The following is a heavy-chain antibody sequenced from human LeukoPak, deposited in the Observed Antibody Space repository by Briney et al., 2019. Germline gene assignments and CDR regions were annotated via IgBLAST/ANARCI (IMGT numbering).Heavy chain of an antibody. V-gene: IGHV3-11*04. CDR1: GFTFSDYY. CDR3: ARDSGSGNTYYDILTGYYFDY. CDR2: ISSSGSTI. D-gene: IGHD3-9*01. Sequence: RGSLRLSCAASGFTFSDYYMSWIRQAPGKGLEWVSYISSSGSTIYYADSVKGRFTISRDNAKNSLYLQMNSLRAEDTAVYYCARDSGSGNTYYDILTGYYFDYWGQGTPVTVSS. J-gene: IGHJ4*02.